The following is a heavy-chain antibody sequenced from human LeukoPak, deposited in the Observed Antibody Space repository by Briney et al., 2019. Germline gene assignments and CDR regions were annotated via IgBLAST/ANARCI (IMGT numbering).Heavy chain of an antibody. Sequence: PGGTLRLSCAVSGVTFSSNGMSWVRQAPGKGLEWVSAISGSGGSTYYADFVKGRFTISRDNSKNTLYLQMNSLRAEDTAVYYCAKCILTGYYKGYMDVWGKGTTVTISS. V-gene: IGHV3-23*01. D-gene: IGHD3-9*01. J-gene: IGHJ6*03. CDR2: ISGSGGST. CDR3: AKCILTGYYKGYMDV. CDR1: GVTFSSNG.